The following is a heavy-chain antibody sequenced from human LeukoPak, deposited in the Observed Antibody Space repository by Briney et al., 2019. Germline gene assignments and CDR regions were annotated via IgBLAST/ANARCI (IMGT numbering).Heavy chain of an antibody. J-gene: IGHJ4*02. CDR1: GFTFSSYA. CDR3: ARDKDILTGSFDY. CDR2: ISGSGGST. V-gene: IGHV3-23*01. D-gene: IGHD3-9*01. Sequence: GGSLRLSCAASGFTFSSYAMSWVRQAPGKGLEWVSAISGSGGSTYYADSVKGRFTISRDNAKNSLYLQMNSLRAEDTAVYYCARDKDILTGSFDYWGQGTLVTVSS.